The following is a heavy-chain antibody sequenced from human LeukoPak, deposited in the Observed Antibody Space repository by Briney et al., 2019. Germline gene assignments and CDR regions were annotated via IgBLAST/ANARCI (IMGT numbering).Heavy chain of an antibody. D-gene: IGHD3-9*01. Sequence: SETLSLTCTVSGGSISSSSYYWGWIRQPPGKGLEWIGSIYYSGSTYYNPSLKSRVTISVDTSKNQFSLKLSSVTAADTAVYYCASVRYFDWSFDYWGQGTLVTVSS. V-gene: IGHV4-39*07. CDR3: ASVRYFDWSFDY. CDR2: IYYSGST. CDR1: GGSISSSSYY. J-gene: IGHJ4*02.